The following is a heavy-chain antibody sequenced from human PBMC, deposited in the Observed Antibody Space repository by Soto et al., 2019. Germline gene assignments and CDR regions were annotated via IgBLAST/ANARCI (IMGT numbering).Heavy chain of an antibody. J-gene: IGHJ4*02. CDR3: ARHLPLSALTEVWPDS. CDR2: IYPGDSDT. CDR1: GYSFTSYW. Sequence: GESLKISCKGSGYSFTSYWICWVRQMPGKGLEWMGIIYPGDSDTRYSPSFQGQVTMSADKSISTAYLQWSSLKASDTAMYYCARHLPLSALTEVWPDSWGQGTLVTVS. V-gene: IGHV5-51*01. D-gene: IGHD3-9*01.